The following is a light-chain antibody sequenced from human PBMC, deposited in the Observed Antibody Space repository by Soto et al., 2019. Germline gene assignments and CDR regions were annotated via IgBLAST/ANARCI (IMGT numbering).Light chain of an antibody. CDR3: QRYGSSLT. Sequence: EIVLTQSPATLSLSPGERATLSCRASQSVSSSYLAWYQQRPGQAPRLLFYTASSRATGIPDRFSGSGSGTGFPLNISRLETDYFAVYYKQRYGSSLTFGQGTRLEIK. CDR1: QSVSSSY. J-gene: IGKJ5*01. CDR2: TAS. V-gene: IGKV3-20*01.